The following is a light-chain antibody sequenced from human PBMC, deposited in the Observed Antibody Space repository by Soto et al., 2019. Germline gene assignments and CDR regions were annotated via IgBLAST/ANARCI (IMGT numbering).Light chain of an antibody. CDR3: HQTYGTTRT. V-gene: IGKV1-39*01. CDR2: AAS. Sequence: DIQMTQSPSSLSASVGDRVTITCRASQSIGKYLNWYQQKPGEAPNLLIYAASILQSGVPSRFSGSSSGTEFTLTITSLQPEDFATYYCHQTYGTTRTFGQGTKVEIK. J-gene: IGKJ1*01. CDR1: QSIGKY.